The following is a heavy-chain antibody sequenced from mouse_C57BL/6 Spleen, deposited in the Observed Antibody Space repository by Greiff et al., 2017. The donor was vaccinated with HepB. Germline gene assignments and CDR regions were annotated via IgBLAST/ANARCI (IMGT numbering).Heavy chain of an antibody. D-gene: IGHD1-1*01. Sequence: EVQRVESGGGLVQPGGSLKLSCAASGFTFSDYGMAWVRQAPRKGPEWVAFISNLAYSIYYADTVTGRFTISRENAKNTLYLEMSSLRSEDTAMYYCASLHYYGSSPWFAYWGQGTLVTVSA. V-gene: IGHV5-15*01. CDR2: ISNLAYSI. J-gene: IGHJ3*01. CDR3: ASLHYYGSSPWFAY. CDR1: GFTFSDYG.